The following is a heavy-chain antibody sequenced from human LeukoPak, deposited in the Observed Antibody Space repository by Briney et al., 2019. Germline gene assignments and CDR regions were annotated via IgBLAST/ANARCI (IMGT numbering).Heavy chain of an antibody. J-gene: IGHJ4*02. D-gene: IGHD3-22*01. V-gene: IGHV3-30*18. CDR2: ISKDGSDK. CDR3: AKDPYYYDSSGYYIDY. Sequence: GGSLRLSCAASGFTFNNYAMTWVRQAPGKGLEWVAVISKDGSDKKYADSVKGRFIIPRDNSKNTLYLQMNSLRAEDTAVYYCAKDPYYYDSSGYYIDYWGQGTLVTVSS. CDR1: GFTFNNYA.